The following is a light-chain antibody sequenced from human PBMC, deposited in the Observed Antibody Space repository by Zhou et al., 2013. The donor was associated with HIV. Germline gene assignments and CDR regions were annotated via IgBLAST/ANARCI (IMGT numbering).Light chain of an antibody. CDR1: QSVSSSY. J-gene: IGKJ1*01. CDR3: QQHGSS. Sequence: EFVLTQSPGTLSLSPGERATLSCRASQSVSSSYLAWYQQKPGQPPRLLIYDAFSRASGIPDRFSGSGSGTDFTLTISRLEPEDFAVYYCQQHGSSFGQGTKVEIK. V-gene: IGKV3-20*01. CDR2: DAF.